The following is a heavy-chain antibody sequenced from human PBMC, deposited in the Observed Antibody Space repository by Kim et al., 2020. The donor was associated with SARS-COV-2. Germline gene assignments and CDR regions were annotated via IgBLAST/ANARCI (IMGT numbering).Heavy chain of an antibody. D-gene: IGHD2-2*01. Sequence: SETLSLTCTVSGGSVSSGSYYWSWIRQPPGKGLEWIGYIYYSGSTNYNPSLKSRVTISVDTSKNQFSLKLSSVTAADTAVYYCARVSVPAAIGYYFDYWGQGTLVTVSS. J-gene: IGHJ4*02. CDR2: IYYSGST. V-gene: IGHV4-61*01. CDR3: ARVSVPAAIGYYFDY. CDR1: GGSVSSGSYY.